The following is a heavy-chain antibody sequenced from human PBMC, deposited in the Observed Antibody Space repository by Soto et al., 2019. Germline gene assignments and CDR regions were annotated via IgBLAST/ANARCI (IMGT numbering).Heavy chain of an antibody. CDR2: IYPCDSDT. CDR1: GYSFTSYW. CDR3: AREGPSLLYSSGWYGVDP. D-gene: IGHD6-19*01. V-gene: IGHV5-51*01. J-gene: IGHJ5*02. Sequence: GESLKISCKSSGYSFTSYWIAWVRQMPGKGLEWMGIIYPCDSDTRYSPSFQGQVTISADKSINTAYLQWSSLKASDTAMYYCAREGPSLLYSSGWYGVDPWGQGTLVTVSS.